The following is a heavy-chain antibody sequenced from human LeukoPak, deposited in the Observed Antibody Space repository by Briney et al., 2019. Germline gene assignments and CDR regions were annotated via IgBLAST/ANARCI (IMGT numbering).Heavy chain of an antibody. CDR1: GYTFTGYY. V-gene: IGHV1-2*02. J-gene: IGHJ4*02. Sequence: ASVKVSCKASGYTFTGYYMHWVRQAPGQGLEWMGWINPNSGGTNYAQNFQGRVNMTRDTSITTAYMELSRLRSDDTAVYYCARTVAGTDFDYWGQGTLVTVSS. CDR3: ARTVAGTDFDY. CDR2: INPNSGGT. D-gene: IGHD6-19*01.